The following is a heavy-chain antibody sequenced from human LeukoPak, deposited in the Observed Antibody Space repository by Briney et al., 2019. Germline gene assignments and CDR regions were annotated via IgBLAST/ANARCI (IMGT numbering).Heavy chain of an antibody. J-gene: IGHJ4*02. CDR2: ISYDGSNK. D-gene: IGHD3-22*01. Sequence: PGGSLRLSCAASGFTFSSYAMHWVRQAPGKGLEWVAVISYDGSNKYYADSVKGRFTISRDNSKNTLYLQMNSLRAEDTAVYYCAKEGYYYDSSGYYDYFDYWGQGTLVTVSS. CDR3: AKEGYYYDSSGYYDYFDY. V-gene: IGHV3-30*04. CDR1: GFTFSSYA.